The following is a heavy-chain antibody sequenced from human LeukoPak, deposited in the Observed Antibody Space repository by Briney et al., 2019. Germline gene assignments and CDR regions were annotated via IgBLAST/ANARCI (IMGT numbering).Heavy chain of an antibody. CDR1: GFTFSSYA. V-gene: IGHV3-23*01. CDR2: ISGSGGST. CDR3: AKDDGSGSYADNAIDY. J-gene: IGHJ4*02. Sequence: GGSLRLSCAASGFTFSSYAMSWVRQAPGKGLEWVSAISGSGGSTYYADSVKGRFTISRDNSKNTLYLQMNSLRAEDTAVYYCAKDDGSGSYADNAIDYWGQGTLVTVSS. D-gene: IGHD3-10*01.